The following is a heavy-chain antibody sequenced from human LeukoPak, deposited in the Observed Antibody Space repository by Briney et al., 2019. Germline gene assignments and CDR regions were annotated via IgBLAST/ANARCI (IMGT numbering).Heavy chain of an antibody. V-gene: IGHV4-39*07. J-gene: IGHJ4*02. D-gene: IGHD5-24*01. CDR2: INHSGST. CDR1: GGSISSSSYY. CDR3: AVEMATISF. Sequence: SETLSLTCTVSGGSISSSSYYWGWIRQPPGKGLEWIGEINHSGSTNYNPSLKSRVTISVDTSKNQFSLRLSSVTAADTAVYYCAVEMATISFWGQGTLVTVSS.